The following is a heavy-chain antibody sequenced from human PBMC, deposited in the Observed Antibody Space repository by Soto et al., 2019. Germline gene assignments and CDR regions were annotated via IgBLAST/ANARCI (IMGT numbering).Heavy chain of an antibody. CDR2: IYYSGST. Sequence: ASETLSLTCTVSGGSISSYYWSWIRQPPGKGLEWIGYIYYSGSTNYNPSLKSRVTISVDTSKNQFSLKLSSVTAADTAVYYCARDHLYYDFWSGPYYYYGMDVWGQGTTVTVSS. CDR1: GGSISSYY. D-gene: IGHD3-3*01. CDR3: ARDHLYYDFWSGPYYYYGMDV. J-gene: IGHJ6*02. V-gene: IGHV4-59*01.